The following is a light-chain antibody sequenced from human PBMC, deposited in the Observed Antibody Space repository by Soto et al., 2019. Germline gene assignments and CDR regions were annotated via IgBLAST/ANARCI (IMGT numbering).Light chain of an antibody. V-gene: IGKV1-5*03. CDR2: KAF. Sequence: DIQMTPSPSTLSASVGDRVTITCRASQSISSWLAWYQQKPGKAPKVLIYKAFILESGVPSRVIGSGSGTEITLTIISLQPDDFATYYCQQYNSYWTFGQGTKVEIK. J-gene: IGKJ1*01. CDR3: QQYNSYWT. CDR1: QSISSW.